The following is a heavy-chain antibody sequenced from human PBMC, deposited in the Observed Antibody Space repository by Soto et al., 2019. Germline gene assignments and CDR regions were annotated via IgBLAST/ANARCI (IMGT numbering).Heavy chain of an antibody. J-gene: IGHJ4*02. Sequence: QVQLQESGPGLVKPSETLSLTCIVSGGSISNYYWSWIRQPPGKGLEWIGYIYYSGSTNYNPSLTSRVTISVDPSKNQVSLKLSSVTAADTAVYYCARHRYSYGVYYFDYWGQGTLVTVSS. CDR1: GGSISNYY. CDR2: IYYSGST. V-gene: IGHV4-59*08. CDR3: ARHRYSYGVYYFDY. D-gene: IGHD5-18*01.